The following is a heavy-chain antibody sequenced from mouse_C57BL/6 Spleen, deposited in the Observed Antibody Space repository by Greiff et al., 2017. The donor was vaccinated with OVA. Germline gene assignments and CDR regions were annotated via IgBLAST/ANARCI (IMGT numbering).Heavy chain of an antibody. Sequence: QVQLKQSGPGLVQPSQSLSITCTVSGFSLTSYGVHWVRQSPGKGLEWLGVIWSGGSTDYNAAFISRLSISKDNSKSQVFFKMNSLQADDTAIYYCARTNYGSSYRYWYFDVWGTGTTVTVSS. CDR1: GFSLTSYG. CDR3: ARTNYGSSYRYWYFDV. J-gene: IGHJ1*03. D-gene: IGHD1-1*01. CDR2: IWSGGST. V-gene: IGHV2-2*01.